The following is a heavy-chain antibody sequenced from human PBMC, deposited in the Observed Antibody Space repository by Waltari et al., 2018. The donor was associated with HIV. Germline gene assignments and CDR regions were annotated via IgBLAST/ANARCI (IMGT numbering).Heavy chain of an antibody. D-gene: IGHD3-10*01. V-gene: IGHV3-21*01. CDR3: ARARDVHFGELNFDY. J-gene: IGHJ4*02. Sequence: EVQLVESGGVLVNPVVSLRLSCAASGFTFRTYSMNWVPQAPGKGLEWVSSISSSSRYIYYRDSVEGRFTISRDDAKNSLYLQMNSLRAEDTAIYYCARARDVHFGELNFDYWGQGTLVTVSS. CDR1: GFTFRTYS. CDR2: ISSSSRYI.